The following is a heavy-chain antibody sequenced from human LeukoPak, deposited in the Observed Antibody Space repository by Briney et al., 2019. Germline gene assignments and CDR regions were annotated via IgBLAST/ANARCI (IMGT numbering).Heavy chain of an antibody. J-gene: IGHJ3*02. Sequence: SETLSLTCTVSGDSISTYYWSWIRQPPGKGLEWIGSISYSGNTYYNPSLKSRVTISVDTSKNHFSLKLSSVTAADTAVYYCARGYSYGPNDAFDIWGQGTMVTISS. D-gene: IGHD5-18*01. V-gene: IGHV4-59*12. CDR1: GDSISTYY. CDR2: ISYSGNT. CDR3: ARGYSYGPNDAFDI.